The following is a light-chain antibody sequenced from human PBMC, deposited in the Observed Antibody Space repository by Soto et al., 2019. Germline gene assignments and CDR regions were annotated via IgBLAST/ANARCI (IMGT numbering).Light chain of an antibody. J-gene: IGKJ1*01. CDR3: QQYNKWPRWT. Sequence: EIVMTQSPATLSVSPGERATLSCRASQSVNSNLAWYQQKPGQAPRLLIYGASTRATDIPARFSGSGSGTEFTLTISSLQSEDFAVYYCQQYNKWPRWTFGQGTKVEIK. CDR1: QSVNSN. CDR2: GAS. V-gene: IGKV3-15*01.